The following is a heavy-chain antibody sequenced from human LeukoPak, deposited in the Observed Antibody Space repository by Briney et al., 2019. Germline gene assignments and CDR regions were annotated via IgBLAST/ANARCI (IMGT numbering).Heavy chain of an antibody. CDR2: ISGSGGST. D-gene: IGHD2/OR15-2a*01. V-gene: IGHV3-23*01. CDR1: GFTFSSYA. Sequence: GGSLRLSCAASGFTFSSYAMSWVRQAPGKGLKWVSAISGSGGSTYYADSVKGRFTISRDNSKNTLYLQMNSLRAEDTAVYYCARTYFYYYGMDVWGQGTAVTVSS. CDR3: ARTYFYYYGMDV. J-gene: IGHJ6*02.